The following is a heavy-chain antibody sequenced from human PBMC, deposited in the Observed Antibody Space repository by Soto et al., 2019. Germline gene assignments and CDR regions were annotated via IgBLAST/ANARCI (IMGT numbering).Heavy chain of an antibody. Sequence: SETLSLTCAVYGGSFSGDYWNWIRQSPGKGLEWIGEINHSGITNYNPSLKSRATIFVDTSKKQFTLQLTSVTAADTAVYYCARGKIIGPWGQGTLVTVSS. CDR3: ARGKIIGP. CDR2: INHSGIT. CDR1: GGSFSGDY. J-gene: IGHJ5*02. D-gene: IGHD3-3*01. V-gene: IGHV4-34*01.